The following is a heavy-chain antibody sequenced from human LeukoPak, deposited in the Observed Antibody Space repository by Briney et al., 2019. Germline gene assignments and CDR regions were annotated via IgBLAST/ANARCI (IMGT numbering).Heavy chain of an antibody. CDR1: GGTFSSYT. CDR2: IIPILGIA. J-gene: IGHJ4*02. Sequence: SVKVSCKASGGTFSSYTISWVRQAPGQGLEWMGRIIPILGIANYAQKFQGRVTITTDESTSTAYMELSSLRSEDTAVYYCARDRLDSYYYDSSGYAFDYWGQGTLVTVSS. CDR3: ARDRLDSYYYDSSGYAFDY. V-gene: IGHV1-69*16. D-gene: IGHD3-22*01.